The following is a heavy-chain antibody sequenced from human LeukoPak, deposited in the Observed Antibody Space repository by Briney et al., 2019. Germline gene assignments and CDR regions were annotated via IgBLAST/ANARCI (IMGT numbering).Heavy chain of an antibody. D-gene: IGHD3-10*01. V-gene: IGHV3-30*02. Sequence: GGSLRLSCAASGFTFSSYGMHWVRQAPGKGLGWVAFIRYDGSNKYYADSVKGRFTISRDNSKNTLYLQMNSLGPEDTAVSYFAKDRGAYYGSGGFWEWGYYFDYWGQGTLVTVSS. CDR3: AKDRGAYYGSGGFWEWGYYFDY. J-gene: IGHJ4*02. CDR1: GFTFSSYG. CDR2: IRYDGSNK.